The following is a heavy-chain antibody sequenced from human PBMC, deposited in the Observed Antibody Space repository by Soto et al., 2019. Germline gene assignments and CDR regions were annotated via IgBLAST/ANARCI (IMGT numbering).Heavy chain of an antibody. CDR2: IYHSGST. CDR3: ARVRYSSSWYDAY. D-gene: IGHD6-13*01. Sequence: QVQLQESGPGLVKPSGTLSLTCAVSGGSISSSNWWSWVRQPPGKGLEWIGEIYHSGSTNYNPSLKSRVTISVAKSNNHYSLKLSSVTAADTAVYYCARVRYSSSWYDAYWGQGTLVTVSS. CDR1: GGSISSSNW. J-gene: IGHJ4*02. V-gene: IGHV4-4*02.